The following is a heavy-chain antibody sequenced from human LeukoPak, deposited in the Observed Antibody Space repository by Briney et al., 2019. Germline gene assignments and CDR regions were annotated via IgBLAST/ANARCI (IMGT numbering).Heavy chain of an antibody. J-gene: IGHJ5*02. CDR2: IWYDGSKE. CDR1: GFTFSSYG. D-gene: IGHD3-22*01. Sequence: GGSLRLSCAASGFTFSSYGMHWVRQAPGKGLEWVAVIWYDGSKEYYADSVKGRFTISRDNSKSTLFLQMNSLRAEDTALYYCARGRYESSGYYPNWFDPWGQGTLVTVSS. CDR3: ARGRYESSGYYPNWFDP. V-gene: IGHV3-33*01.